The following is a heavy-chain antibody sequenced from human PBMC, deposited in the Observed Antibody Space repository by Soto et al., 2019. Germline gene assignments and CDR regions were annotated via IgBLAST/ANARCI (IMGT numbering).Heavy chain of an antibody. CDR1: GFPFSSYA. Sequence: GGSLRLSCAASGFPFSSYAMSWVRQAPGKGLEWVSAISGSGGSTYYADSVKGRFTISRDNSKNTLYLQMNSLRAEDTAVYYCARNRRATIFGVVIEQNYYYYYMDVWGKGTTVTVSS. CDR2: ISGSGGST. CDR3: ARNRRATIFGVVIEQNYYYYYMDV. V-gene: IGHV3-23*01. J-gene: IGHJ6*03. D-gene: IGHD3-3*01.